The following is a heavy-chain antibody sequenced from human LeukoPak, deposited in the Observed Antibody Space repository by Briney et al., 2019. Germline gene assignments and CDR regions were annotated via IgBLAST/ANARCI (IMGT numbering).Heavy chain of an antibody. V-gene: IGHV1-69*06. CDR2: IIPIFGTA. CDR1: GYTFTSYG. J-gene: IGHJ4*02. Sequence: ASVKVSCKASGYTFTSYGISWVRQAPGQGLEWMGGIIPIFGTANYAQKFQGRVTITADKSTSTAYMELSSLRSEDTPVYYCASNTAGARWLQFLGFDYWGQGTLVTVSS. CDR3: ASNTAGARWLQFLGFDY. D-gene: IGHD5-24*01.